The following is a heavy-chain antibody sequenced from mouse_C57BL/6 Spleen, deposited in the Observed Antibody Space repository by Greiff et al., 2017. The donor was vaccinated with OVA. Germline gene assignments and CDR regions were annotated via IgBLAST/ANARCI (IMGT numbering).Heavy chain of an antibody. CDR2: IYPGDGDT. Sequence: QLQQSGAELVKPGASVKISCKASGYAFSSYWMNWVKQRPGKGLEWIGQIYPGDGDTNYNGKFKGKATLTADKSTSTAYMQLSILTSEDSAVYCCARHGSRGNYFDYWGQGTTLTVSS. V-gene: IGHV1-80*01. D-gene: IGHD1-1*01. CDR1: GYAFSSYW. CDR3: ARHGSRGNYFDY. J-gene: IGHJ2*01.